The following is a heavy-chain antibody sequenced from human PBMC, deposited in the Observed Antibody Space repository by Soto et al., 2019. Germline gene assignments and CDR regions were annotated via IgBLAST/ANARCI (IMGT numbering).Heavy chain of an antibody. CDR2: ISGSGSSK. Sequence: PGGSLRLSCAASGVTFSSYAMTWVRQAPGKGLEWVSDISGSGSSKYYVDSVKGRFTISRDNAKNSLYLQMTSLRAEDTAVYYCASKRLYFYGLDVWGQGTTVTVSS. CDR3: ASKRLYFYGLDV. J-gene: IGHJ6*02. V-gene: IGHV3-48*04. CDR1: GVTFSSYA.